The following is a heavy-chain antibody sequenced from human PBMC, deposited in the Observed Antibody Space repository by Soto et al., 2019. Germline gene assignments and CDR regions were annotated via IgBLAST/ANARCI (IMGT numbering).Heavy chain of an antibody. V-gene: IGHV3-48*02. J-gene: IGHJ4*02. Sequence: EVHLVESGGGLVQPGGSLRLSCAASGFTFSSYSMNWVRQAPGKGLEWVSYITSSGTTVYYADSVRGRFTISRDYAKNSLYLQMNSMSDEYTAGYHCARGSSYWAYYFDFWGQGTLVTVSS. D-gene: IGHD2-15*01. CDR2: ITSSGTTV. CDR3: ARGSSYWAYYFDF. CDR1: GFTFSSYS.